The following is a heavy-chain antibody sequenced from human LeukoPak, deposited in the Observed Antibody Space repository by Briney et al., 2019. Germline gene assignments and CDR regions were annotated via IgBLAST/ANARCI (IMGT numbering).Heavy chain of an antibody. V-gene: IGHV4-39*01. CDR2: IYYSGST. Sequence: SETLSLTCTVSGGSISSSSYYWGWIRQPPGKGLEWIGSIYYSGSTYYNPSLKSRVTISVDTSKNQFSLKLSSVTAADTAVYYCARGVAVAPVYWGQGTLVTVSS. CDR1: GGSISSSSYY. CDR3: ARGVAVAPVY. D-gene: IGHD6-19*01. J-gene: IGHJ4*02.